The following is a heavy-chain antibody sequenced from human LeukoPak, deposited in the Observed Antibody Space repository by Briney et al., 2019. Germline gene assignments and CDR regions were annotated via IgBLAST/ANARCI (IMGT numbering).Heavy chain of an antibody. CDR1: GGSISSGGDY. D-gene: IGHD6-13*01. V-gene: IGHV4-31*03. J-gene: IGHJ4*02. Sequence: SQTLSLTCTVSGGSISSGGDYWSWIRQHPGKGLEWIGYIYYSGSTYHNPSLKSRVTISVDTSKNQFSLKLSSVTAADTALYYCAKAAAGLFDYWGQGTLVTVSS. CDR2: IYYSGST. CDR3: AKAAAGLFDY.